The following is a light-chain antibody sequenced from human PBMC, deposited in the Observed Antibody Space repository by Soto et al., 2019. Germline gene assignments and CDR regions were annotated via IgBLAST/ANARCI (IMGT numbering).Light chain of an antibody. CDR1: QSVSSSY. CDR3: QQYGTSPPKYT. CDR2: GAS. V-gene: IGKV3-20*01. Sequence: EIVLTQSPDTLSLSPGERATLSCRASQSVSSSYLAWYQQKPGQAPRLLIYGASSRATGIPDRFSGSGSGTDFTLTISRLEAEDFAVYFCQQYGTSPPKYTFGQGTKVEIK. J-gene: IGKJ2*01.